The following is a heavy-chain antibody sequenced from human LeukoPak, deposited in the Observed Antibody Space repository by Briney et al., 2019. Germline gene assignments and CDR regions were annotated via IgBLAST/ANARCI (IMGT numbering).Heavy chain of an antibody. CDR1: GFTFSDYY. J-gene: IGHJ3*02. CDR2: ISSSGSTI. V-gene: IGHV3-11*01. D-gene: IGHD4-17*01. Sequence: GGSLRLSCAASGFTFSDYYMSWIRQAPGKGLEGVSCISSSGSTIYYADSVMARFTISRENAKNSLYLQMNSMRAEDTAVYYCARSVDYGAFDIWGQGRMVTVSS. CDR3: ARSVDYGAFDI.